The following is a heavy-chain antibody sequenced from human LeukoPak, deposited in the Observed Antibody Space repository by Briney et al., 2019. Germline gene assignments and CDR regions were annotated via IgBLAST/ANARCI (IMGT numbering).Heavy chain of an antibody. D-gene: IGHD3-10*01. J-gene: IGHJ6*03. V-gene: IGHV3-7*03. CDR2: IKQQGSET. Sequence: PGGSLRLSCAASGFTFSTYWMSWVRQVPGKGLEWVANIKQQGSETYYVDSVKGRFTVSRDNAKNSLYLQMNSLRAEDTGVYYCARGCSSTVRGAYFIDGWGNGTTVTVFS. CDR1: GFTFSTYW. CDR3: ARGCSSTVRGAYFIDG.